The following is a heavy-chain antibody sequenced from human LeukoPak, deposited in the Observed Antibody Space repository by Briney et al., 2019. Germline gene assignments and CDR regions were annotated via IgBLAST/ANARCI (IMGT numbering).Heavy chain of an antibody. J-gene: IGHJ5*02. Sequence: GASVKVSCKASGYTFTSYGISWVRQAPGQGLEWMGWISVYNGYTHYAQKVQDRVTMTTDTSTNTAYMELRSLRTDDTAVYHCARNLSAAGGVDPWGQGTLVTVSS. CDR3: ARNLSAAGGVDP. D-gene: IGHD3-10*01. V-gene: IGHV1-18*01. CDR1: GYTFTSYG. CDR2: ISVYNGYT.